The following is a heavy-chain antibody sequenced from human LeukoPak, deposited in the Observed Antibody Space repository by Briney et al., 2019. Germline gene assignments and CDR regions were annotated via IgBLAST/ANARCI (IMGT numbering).Heavy chain of an antibody. V-gene: IGHV4-39*07. J-gene: IGHJ3*02. CDR3: ARVAGSGWYGVDAFDI. D-gene: IGHD6-19*01. CDR1: GGSISSSSYY. CDR2: IYYSGST. Sequence: SETLSLTCTVSGGSISSSSYYWGWIRQPPGKGLEWIGSIYYSGSTYYNPSLKSRVTISVDTSKNQFSLKLSSVTAADPAVYYCARVAGSGWYGVDAFDIWGQGTMVTVSS.